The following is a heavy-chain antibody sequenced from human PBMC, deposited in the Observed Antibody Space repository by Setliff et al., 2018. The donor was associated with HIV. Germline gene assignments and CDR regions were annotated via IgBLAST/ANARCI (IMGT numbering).Heavy chain of an antibody. CDR1: GGSIRGSSSY. D-gene: IGHD6-13*01. V-gene: IGHV4-39*02. CDR3: ARSPAAEGY. Sequence: PSETLSLTCTVSGGSIRGSSSYRGWIRQPPGKGLEWIGSIFDSGTTYYNPSLKSRVTISVDTSKNHFSLRLTSVTAADTAVYYCARSPAAEGYWGQGTLVTVSS. CDR2: IFDSGTT. J-gene: IGHJ4*02.